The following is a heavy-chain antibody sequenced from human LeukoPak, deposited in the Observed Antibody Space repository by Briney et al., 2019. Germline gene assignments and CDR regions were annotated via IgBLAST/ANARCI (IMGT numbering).Heavy chain of an antibody. J-gene: IGHJ4*02. CDR1: GGSISSGGYY. V-gene: IGHV4-30-2*01. Sequence: SETLSLTCTVSGGSISSGGYYWSWIRQPPGKGLEWIGYIYHSGSTYYNPSLKSRVTISVDRSKNQFSLKLSSVTAADTAVYYCARGAVIDIVVVPAALPHFDYWGQGTLVTVSS. CDR2: IYHSGST. D-gene: IGHD2-2*01. CDR3: ARGAVIDIVVVPAALPHFDY.